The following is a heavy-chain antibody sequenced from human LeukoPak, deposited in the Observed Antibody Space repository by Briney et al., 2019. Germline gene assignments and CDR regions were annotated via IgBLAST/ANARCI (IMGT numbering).Heavy chain of an antibody. J-gene: IGHJ4*02. CDR2: ISWNRGTI. CDR1: GFTFDDYG. D-gene: IGHD3-10*01. Sequence: GRSLRLSCAASGFTFDDYGMHWVRQPPGKGLEWVSGISWNRGTIGYAGSVKGRFTISRDNARNSLYLQMNSLRAEDTAFYYCAKDRSYGGFDYWGQGTLVTVSS. CDR3: AKDRSYGGFDY. V-gene: IGHV3-9*01.